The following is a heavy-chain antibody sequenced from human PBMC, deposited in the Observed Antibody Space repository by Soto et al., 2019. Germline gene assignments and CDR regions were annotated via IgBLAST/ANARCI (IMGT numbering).Heavy chain of an antibody. J-gene: IGHJ3*02. CDR1: GGTFSSYA. CDR3: ARNRRSSGFYDAFDI. D-gene: IGHD6-19*01. CDR2: IIPIFGTA. V-gene: IGHV1-69*13. Sequence: SVKVSCKASGGTFSSYAISWVRQAPGQGLEWMGGIIPIFGTANYAQKFQGRVTITADESTSTAYMELSSLRSEDMAVYYCARNRRSSGFYDAFDIWGQGTMVTVSS.